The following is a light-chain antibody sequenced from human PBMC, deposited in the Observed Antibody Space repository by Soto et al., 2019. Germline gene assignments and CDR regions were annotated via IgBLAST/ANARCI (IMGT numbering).Light chain of an antibody. J-gene: IGLJ2*01. CDR1: SGHSSYA. V-gene: IGLV4-69*01. CDR2: LNSDGSH. Sequence: QSVLTQSPSASASLGASVKLTCTLSSGHSSYAIAWHQQQPEKGPRYLMKLNSDGSHSKGDVIPDRFSGSSSGAERYLTISILQSEDEADYYCQTWGTGILVFGGGTKLTVL. CDR3: QTWGTGILV.